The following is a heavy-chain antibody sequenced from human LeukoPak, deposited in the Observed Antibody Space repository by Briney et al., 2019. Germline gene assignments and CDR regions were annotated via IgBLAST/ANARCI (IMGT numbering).Heavy chain of an antibody. D-gene: IGHD3-22*01. CDR2: IKSDGST. V-gene: IGHV3-74*01. J-gene: IGHJ1*01. CDR3: ARAPSEIGGYYPEYLRH. Sequence: GGSLRLSCAASGFTFSSYWMHWVRQAPGKGLVWVSRIKSDGSTNYADSVKGRFTISRDNAKNTVSLQMNSLRAEDTGVYYCARAPSEIGGYYPEYLRHWGQGTLVTVSS. CDR1: GFTFSSYW.